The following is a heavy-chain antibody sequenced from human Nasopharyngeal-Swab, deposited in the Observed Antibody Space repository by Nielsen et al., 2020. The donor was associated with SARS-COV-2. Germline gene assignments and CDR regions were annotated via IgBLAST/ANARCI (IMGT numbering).Heavy chain of an antibody. V-gene: IGHV3-21*01. CDR1: GFTFSSYS. D-gene: IGHD1-20*01. Sequence: GVLKISCAASGFTFSSYSMNWVRQAPGKGLEWVSSISSSSSYIYYADSVKGRFTISRDNAKNSLYLQMNSLRAEDTAVYYCARHNWNDDGMDVWGQGTTVTVSS. J-gene: IGHJ6*02. CDR2: ISSSSSYI. CDR3: ARHNWNDDGMDV.